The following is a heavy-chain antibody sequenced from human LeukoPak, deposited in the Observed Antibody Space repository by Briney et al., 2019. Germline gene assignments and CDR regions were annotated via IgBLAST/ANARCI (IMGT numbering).Heavy chain of an antibody. Sequence: SETLSLTCAVSGYSISSGYYWGWIRQPPGKGLEWIGSIYHSGSTYYNPSLKSRVTISVDTSKNQFSLKLSSVTAADTAVYYCARSTYYDSSGYYSYPFDYWGQGTLVTVSS. CDR1: GYSISSGYY. J-gene: IGHJ4*02. D-gene: IGHD3-22*01. CDR3: ARSTYYDSSGYYSYPFDY. CDR2: IYHSGST. V-gene: IGHV4-38-2*01.